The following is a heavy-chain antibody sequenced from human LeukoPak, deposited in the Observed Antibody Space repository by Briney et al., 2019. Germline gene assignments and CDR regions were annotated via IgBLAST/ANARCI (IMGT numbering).Heavy chain of an antibody. J-gene: IGHJ6*04. D-gene: IGHD2-21*02. CDR2: IYTSGST. CDR3: ARDGGYCGGDCFVDV. Sequence: PSETLSLTCTVSGGSISSYYWGWIRQPAGKGLEWIGRIYTSGSTNYNPSLKSRVTMPVDTSKNQFSLKLSSVTAADTAVYYCARDGGYCGGDCFVDVWGKGTTVTVSS. V-gene: IGHV4-4*07. CDR1: GGSISSYY.